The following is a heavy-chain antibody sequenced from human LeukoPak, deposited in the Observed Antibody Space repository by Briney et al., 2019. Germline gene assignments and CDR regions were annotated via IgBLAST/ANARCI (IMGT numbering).Heavy chain of an antibody. J-gene: IGHJ4*02. Sequence: GGSLRLSCAASGFTFGSYGMHWVRQAPGKGLEWVAVISYDGSNKYYADSVKGRFTSSRDNSKNTLYLQMNGLRAEDTAVYYCARDYYDSSGYYPWGYWGQGTLVTVSS. CDR3: ARDYYDSSGYYPWGY. V-gene: IGHV3-30*03. CDR1: GFTFGSYG. CDR2: ISYDGSNK. D-gene: IGHD3-22*01.